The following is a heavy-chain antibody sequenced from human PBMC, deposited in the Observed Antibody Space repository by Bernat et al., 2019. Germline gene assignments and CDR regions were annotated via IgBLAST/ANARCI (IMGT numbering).Heavy chain of an antibody. Sequence: EVQLVESGGGLVQPGGSLRLSCAASGFTFTSYSMNWVRQAPGKGLEWVSYISRTSSPIYYADSVKGRFTISRDNAKNSLYLQMNSLTAEDTAVYYCARGGDPDFDYWGQGTLVTVSS. V-gene: IGHV3-48*04. CDR3: ARGGDPDFDY. J-gene: IGHJ4*02. D-gene: IGHD3-10*01. CDR2: ISRTSSPI. CDR1: GFTFTSYS.